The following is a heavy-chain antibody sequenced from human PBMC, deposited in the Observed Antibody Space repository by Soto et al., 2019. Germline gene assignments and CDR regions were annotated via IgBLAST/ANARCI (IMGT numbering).Heavy chain of an antibody. CDR2: IYHSGST. CDR1: GGSIRNSNW. J-gene: IGHJ3*02. V-gene: IGHV4-4*02. CDR3: ARDTYYYDSSGYSWAFDI. D-gene: IGHD3-22*01. Sequence: SEMMSLTCAVAGGSIRNSNWWRWVRQPPGKGMEWIGEIYHSGSTNYNPSLKSRVTISVDKSKNQFSLKLSSVTAADTAVYYCARDTYYYDSSGYSWAFDIWGQGTMVTVSS.